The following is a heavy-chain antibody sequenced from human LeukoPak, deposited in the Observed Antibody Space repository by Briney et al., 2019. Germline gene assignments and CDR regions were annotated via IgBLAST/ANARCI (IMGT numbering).Heavy chain of an antibody. V-gene: IGHV3-33*01. CDR1: GFTFSSYG. CDR2: IWYDGSNK. J-gene: IGHJ6*02. CDR3: ARGDPYYYGMDV. Sequence: GGSLRLSCAASGFTFSSYGMHWVRQAPGKGLEWVAVIWYDGSNKYYADSVKGRFTISRDNSKNTLYLQMNSLRAEDTAVYYCARGDPYYYGMDVWGQGTTVTVSS.